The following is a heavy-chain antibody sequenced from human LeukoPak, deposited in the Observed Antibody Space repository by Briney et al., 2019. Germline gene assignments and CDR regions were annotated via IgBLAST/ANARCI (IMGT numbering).Heavy chain of an antibody. CDR2: ISASNGNT. J-gene: IGHJ4*02. V-gene: IGHV1-18*01. CDR1: GYTFTAGA. D-gene: IGHD2-2*01. Sequence: ASVKVSCKASGYTFTAGAINWVRQAPGQGLEWMGWISASNGNTVYAQKFQDRLTMTTDTSTSTAYMELRSLRSDDTAVYYCTRVDVGYCSSTSCFPGVYWGQGTLVTVSS. CDR3: TRVDVGYCSSTSCFPGVY.